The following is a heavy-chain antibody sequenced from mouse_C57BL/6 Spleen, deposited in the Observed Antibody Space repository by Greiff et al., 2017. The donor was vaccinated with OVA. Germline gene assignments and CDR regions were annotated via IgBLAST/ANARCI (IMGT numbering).Heavy chain of an antibody. D-gene: IGHD1-1*01. Sequence: QVQLQQSGPELVKPGASVKISCKASGYAFSSSWMNWVKQRPGKGLEWIGRIYPGDGDTNYNGKFKGKATLTADKSSSTAYMQLSSLTSEDSAVYFCATTVVEYYYAMDYWGQGTSVTVSS. CDR2: IYPGDGDT. CDR1: GYAFSSSW. J-gene: IGHJ4*01. CDR3: ATTVVEYYYAMDY. V-gene: IGHV1-82*01.